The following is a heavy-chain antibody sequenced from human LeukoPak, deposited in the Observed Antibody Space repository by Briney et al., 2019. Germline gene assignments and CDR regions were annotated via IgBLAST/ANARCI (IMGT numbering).Heavy chain of an antibody. CDR3: ARGISIAAEDY. V-gene: IGHV1-8*01. Sequence: VASVKVSCKASGYTFTSYDFNWVRQATGQGLEWMGWMNPNSGNTGYAQKFQGRVTMTRDTSISTAYMELSSLRSEDTAVYYCARGISIAAEDYWGQGTQVTVSS. CDR1: GYTFTSYD. D-gene: IGHD6-13*01. J-gene: IGHJ4*02. CDR2: MNPNSGNT.